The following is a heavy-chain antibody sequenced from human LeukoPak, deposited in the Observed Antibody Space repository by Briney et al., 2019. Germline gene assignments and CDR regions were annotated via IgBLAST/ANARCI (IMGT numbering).Heavy chain of an antibody. CDR3: ARDLQYGDYDY. V-gene: IGHV1-18*01. J-gene: IGHJ4*02. CDR1: GYTFTSYG. Sequence: ASVKVSCKASGYTFTSYGISWVRQAPGQGLEWMGWISAYNGNTNYAQKLQGRVTMTRDTSTSTVYMELSSLRSEDTAVYYCARDLQYGDYDYWGQGTLVTVSS. D-gene: IGHD4-17*01. CDR2: ISAYNGNT.